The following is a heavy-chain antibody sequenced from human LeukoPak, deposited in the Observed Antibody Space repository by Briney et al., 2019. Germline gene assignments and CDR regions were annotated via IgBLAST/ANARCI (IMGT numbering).Heavy chain of an antibody. V-gene: IGHV1-18*01. D-gene: IGHD2-15*01. CDR3: ARDHCSGGSCYYYYGMDV. CDR1: GYTFTSYG. J-gene: IGHJ6*02. Sequence: GASVKVSCKASGYTFTSYGVSWVRQAPGQGLVWMGWITAYNGNTKYAQKVQGRVTMTTDTSTSTAYMELRSLRSDDTAVYYCARDHCSGGSCYYYYGMDVWGQGTTVTVSS. CDR2: ITAYNGNT.